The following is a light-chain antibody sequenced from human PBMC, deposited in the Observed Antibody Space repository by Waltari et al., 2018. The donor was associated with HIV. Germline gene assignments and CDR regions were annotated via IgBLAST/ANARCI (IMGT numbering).Light chain of an antibody. CDR2: GAS. CDR3: HQYGSSLWT. CDR1: ETLKSTY. Sequence: DIVLTQSPGTLSFSPGDTATLSCMTSETLKSTYLGWYQQHRDRPPRLLIFGASTRAPGIPDRFSGSGSGTEFNLTSNGLEPEDFAVYYWHQYGSSLWTFGQGTKVEVK. V-gene: IGKV3-20*01. J-gene: IGKJ1*01.